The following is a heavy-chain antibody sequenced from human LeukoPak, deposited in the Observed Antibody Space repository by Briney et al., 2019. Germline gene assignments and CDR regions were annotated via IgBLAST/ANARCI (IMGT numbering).Heavy chain of an antibody. CDR3: ARPRAYDSRDLDY. J-gene: IGHJ4*02. V-gene: IGHV3-74*01. CDR1: GFTFSSYW. CDR2: IDTDGTDT. D-gene: IGHD3-16*01. Sequence: GGSLRLSCAASGFTFSSYWMHWVRQAPGKGLVWVSRIDTDGTDTTYADSVKGRFTISRDNAKNTLYLQMNSLRAEDTAVYYCARPRAYDSRDLDYWGQGTLVTVSS.